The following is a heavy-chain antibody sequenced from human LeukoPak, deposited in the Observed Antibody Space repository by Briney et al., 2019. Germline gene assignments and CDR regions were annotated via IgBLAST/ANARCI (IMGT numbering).Heavy chain of an antibody. CDR3: ASQPAVIDLDL. Sequence: GGSLRLSCAASGFTFSSYGMHWVRQAPGKGLEWVAVIWYDGSNKYYADSVKGRFTVSRDNSKNTLYLQMNSLRAEDTAVYYCASQPAVIDLDLWGQGTLVTVSS. CDR1: GFTFSSYG. J-gene: IGHJ5*02. V-gene: IGHV3-33*01. D-gene: IGHD2/OR15-2a*01. CDR2: IWYDGSNK.